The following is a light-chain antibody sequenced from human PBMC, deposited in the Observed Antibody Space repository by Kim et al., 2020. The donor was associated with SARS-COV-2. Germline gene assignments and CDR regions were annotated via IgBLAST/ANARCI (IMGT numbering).Light chain of an antibody. J-gene: IGLJ2*01. V-gene: IGLV6-57*04. CDR2: EDD. CDR1: SGSIDDNY. CDR3: QSYNRSNVV. Sequence: NFMLTQPHSVSESPGKTVTISCTRSSGSIDDNYVQWYQQRLGGIPIIVIYEDDQRPSGVSDRFSGSIDNSSNSASLTISGLKTEDEADYYCQSYNRSNVVFGGGTQLTVL.